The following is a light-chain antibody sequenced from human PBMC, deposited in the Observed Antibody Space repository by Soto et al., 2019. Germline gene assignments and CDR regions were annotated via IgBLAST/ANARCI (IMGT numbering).Light chain of an antibody. V-gene: IGKV3-20*01. CDR3: EQYGSTPLT. CDR2: DAS. Sequence: EIVFTQSPGTLSLSPGERATLSCRASQNVANNYLAWYQQKPGQAPRFLIYDASSRATGIPDRSSGSGSGRDFTLTISRLEPEDFAVYYCEQYGSTPLTFGGGTKVDIK. CDR1: QNVANNY. J-gene: IGKJ4*01.